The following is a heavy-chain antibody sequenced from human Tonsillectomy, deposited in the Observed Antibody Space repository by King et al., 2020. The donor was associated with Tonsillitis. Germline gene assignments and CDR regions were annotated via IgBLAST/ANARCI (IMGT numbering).Heavy chain of an antibody. D-gene: IGHD6-13*01. CDR1: GDSIRSYY. V-gene: IGHV4-39*01. J-gene: IGHJ4*02. CDR3: AESIEAADPLVG. Sequence: QLQESGPGLVKPSETLSLTCTVSGDSIRSYYWGWIRQPPGKGLEWIGNIYYSGSTYYNPSLKSRVTLSVHTSTNQFSLKLSSVTAADTAVYYCAESIEAADPLVGWGQGTLVTVSS. CDR2: IYYSGST.